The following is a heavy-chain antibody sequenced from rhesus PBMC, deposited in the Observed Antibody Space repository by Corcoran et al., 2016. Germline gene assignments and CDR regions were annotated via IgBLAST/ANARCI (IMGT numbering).Heavy chain of an antibody. V-gene: IGHV4-165*01. CDR2: ISGTPGST. J-gene: IGHJ4*01. D-gene: IGHD4-29*01. CDR3: ATSTVAATAY. CDR1: GYSVTSNY. Sequence: QVQLQESGPGLVKPAETLSLTCAVSGYSVTSNYWSWIRQPPGKGLEWIGYISGTPGSTYYNPSLKSRVTISTDTSKNQFSLKVNSVTAADTAVYYCATSTVAATAYWGQGVLVTVSS.